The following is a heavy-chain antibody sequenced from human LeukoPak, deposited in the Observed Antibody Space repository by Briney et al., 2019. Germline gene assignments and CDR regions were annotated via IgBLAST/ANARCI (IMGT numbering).Heavy chain of an antibody. CDR2: ISWNSGSI. CDR3: TSLFTMIVVAPRRLAFDI. D-gene: IGHD3-22*01. V-gene: IGHV3-9*01. CDR1: GFTFDDYA. J-gene: IGHJ3*02. Sequence: PGGSLRLSCAASGFTFDDYAMHWVRQAPGKGLEWVSGISWNSGSIGYADSVKGRFTISRDNAKNSLYLQMNRLRAEDRAVYYCTSLFTMIVVAPRRLAFDIWGQGTLVTVSS.